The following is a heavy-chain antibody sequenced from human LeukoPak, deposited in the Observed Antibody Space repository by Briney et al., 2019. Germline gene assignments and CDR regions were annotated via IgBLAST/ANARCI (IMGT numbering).Heavy chain of an antibody. D-gene: IGHD1-26*01. J-gene: IGHJ4*02. V-gene: IGHV3-23*01. CDR1: GFTFSSSA. Sequence: GGSLRLSCAASGFTFSSSAMSWVRQVPGKGLEWVSAISGSGGSTYYADSVKGRFTISRDNSKNTLYLQMNSLRAEDTAVYYCAKDQRSVGATDYWGQGTLVTVSS. CDR2: ISGSGGST. CDR3: AKDQRSVGATDY.